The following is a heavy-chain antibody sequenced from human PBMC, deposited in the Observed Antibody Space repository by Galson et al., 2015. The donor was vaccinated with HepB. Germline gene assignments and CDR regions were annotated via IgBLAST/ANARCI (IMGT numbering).Heavy chain of an antibody. D-gene: IGHD6-19*01. CDR1: GYTFTSYD. CDR3: ARGSIAVAALIDY. CDR2: MNPNSGNT. J-gene: IGHJ4*02. V-gene: IGHV1-8*01. Sequence: SVKVSCKASGYTFTSYDINWVRQATGQGLEWMGWMNPNSGNTGYAQKFQGRVTMTRNTSISTAYMELSSLRSEDTAVYYCARGSIAVAALIDYWGQGTLVTVSS.